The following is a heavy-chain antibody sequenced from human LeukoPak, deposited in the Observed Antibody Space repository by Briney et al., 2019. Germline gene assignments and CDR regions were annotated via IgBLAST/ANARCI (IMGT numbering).Heavy chain of an antibody. Sequence: ASVKVSCKASGYTFTSYAMHWVRQAPGQRLEWMGWINAGNGNTKYSQKFQGRVTITRDTSASTAYMELSSLRSEDTAVYYCARVVGVGATIGYWGQGTLVTVSS. V-gene: IGHV1-3*01. J-gene: IGHJ4*02. D-gene: IGHD1-26*01. CDR3: ARVVGVGATIGY. CDR2: INAGNGNT. CDR1: GYTFTSYA.